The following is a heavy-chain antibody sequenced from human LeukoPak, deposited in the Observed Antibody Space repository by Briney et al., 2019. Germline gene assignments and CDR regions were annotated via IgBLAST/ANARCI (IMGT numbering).Heavy chain of an antibody. CDR2: ISSSSRYM. V-gene: IGHV3-21*06. D-gene: IGHD6-13*01. CDR3: ARVSTAVSLAIDY. CDR1: VFTSSNYN. Sequence: PGGSPRLSCAASVFTSSNYNMNWVRQAPGKGLEWVSVISSSSRYMYYADSVKGRFTISRDNAKNSLYLQMNSLRAEDTAVYYCARVSTAVSLAIDYWGQGTLVTVST. J-gene: IGHJ4*02.